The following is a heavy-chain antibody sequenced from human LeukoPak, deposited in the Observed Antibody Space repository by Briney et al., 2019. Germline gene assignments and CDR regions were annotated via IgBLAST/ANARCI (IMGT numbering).Heavy chain of an antibody. Sequence: GGSLRLSCAASGFTFSSYAMSWVRQAPGKGLEWVSVIYSGGSTYYADSVKGRFTISRDNSKNTLYLQMNSLRAEDTAVYYCARAVGTIFDPRDWGQGTLVTVSS. D-gene: IGHD3-9*01. CDR3: ARAVGTIFDPRD. J-gene: IGHJ4*02. V-gene: IGHV3-53*01. CDR1: GFTFSSYA. CDR2: IYSGGST.